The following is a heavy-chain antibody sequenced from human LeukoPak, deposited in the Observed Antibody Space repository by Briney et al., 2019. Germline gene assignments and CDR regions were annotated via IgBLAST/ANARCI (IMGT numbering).Heavy chain of an antibody. V-gene: IGHV3-48*02. Sequence: GGSLRLSCAASGFPFGSYSMNWVRQAPGKGLEWVSYISTGRSTIYYADSVKGRFTVSRDNAKNSLYLQVNSLIDNETAIYSCASVRGYYLTGDYYIDYGGEGTLVTVSS. J-gene: IGHJ4*02. CDR2: ISTGRSTI. CDR3: ASVRGYYLTGDYYIDY. CDR1: GFPFGSYS. D-gene: IGHD3-9*01.